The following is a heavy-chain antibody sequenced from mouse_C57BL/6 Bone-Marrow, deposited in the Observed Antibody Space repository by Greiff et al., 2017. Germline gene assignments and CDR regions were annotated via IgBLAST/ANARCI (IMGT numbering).Heavy chain of an antibody. D-gene: IGHD1-1*01. V-gene: IGHV5-9-1*02. J-gene: IGHJ3*01. CDR2: ISSGGDYI. CDR1: GFTFSSYA. CDR3: TREPGGSSPAWFAY. Sequence: EVKLVESGEGLVKPGGSLKLSCAASGFTFSSYAMSWVRQTPEKRLEWVAYISSGGDYIYYADTVKGRFTISRDNARNTLYLQMSSLKSEDTAMYYCTREPGGSSPAWFAYWGQGTLVTVSA.